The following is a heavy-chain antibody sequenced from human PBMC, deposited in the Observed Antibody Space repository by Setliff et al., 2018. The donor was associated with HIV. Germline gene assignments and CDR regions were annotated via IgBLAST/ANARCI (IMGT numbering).Heavy chain of an antibody. J-gene: IGHJ6*02. CDR1: GFTFSYYG. D-gene: IGHD1-26*01. CDR2: IRYDGSNK. V-gene: IGHV3-33*01. Sequence: GSLRLSCAASGFTFSYYGMHWVRQAPGKGLEWVAIIRYDGSNKYYADSAKGRFTISRDNAKNSLYLQMNSLRADDTAVYFCARPTNIDTLYYGSQTFYMYYYGLDVWGQGTTVTVS. CDR3: ARPTNIDTLYYGSQTFYMYYYGLDV.